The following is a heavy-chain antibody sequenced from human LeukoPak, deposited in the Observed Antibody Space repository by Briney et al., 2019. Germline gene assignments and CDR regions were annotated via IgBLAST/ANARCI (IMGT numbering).Heavy chain of an antibody. V-gene: IGHV3-73*01. CDR2: IRSKANNYAT. J-gene: IGHJ4*02. CDR1: GFTFSGSA. CDR3: TGDNFDSSAKFDY. D-gene: IGHD3-22*01. Sequence: GGSLKLSCVVSGFTFSGSAVHWVRQASGKGLEWVGRIRSKANNYATAYAASVKGRFTISRNDSKNTAYLQMNSLKTEDTAVYYCTGDNFDSSAKFDYWGQGTLVTVSS.